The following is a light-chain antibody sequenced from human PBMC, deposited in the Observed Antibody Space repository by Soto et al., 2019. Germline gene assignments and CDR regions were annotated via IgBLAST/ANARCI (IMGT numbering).Light chain of an antibody. CDR1: QSVSSY. V-gene: IGKV3-11*01. J-gene: IGKJ2*01. CDR2: DAF. Sequence: EIVLTQSPDTLSWSPGERATLSCRASQSVSSYLAWYQQKPGQAPRLLIYDAFNRATGIPARFSGSGSGTDFTLTISSLEPEDFAVYYCQPRRSFGQGTNLEIK. CDR3: QPRRS.